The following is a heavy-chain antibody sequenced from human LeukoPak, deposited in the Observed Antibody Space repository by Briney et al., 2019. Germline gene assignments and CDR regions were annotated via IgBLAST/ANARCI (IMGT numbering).Heavy chain of an antibody. J-gene: IGHJ4*02. V-gene: IGHV3-23*01. D-gene: IGHD3-22*01. Sequence: GGSLRLSCAASGFTFSSYAMSWVRQAPGKGLERVSAIGSSDENTYYADSVKGRFTISRDNSKNTLYLQMNSLRAEDTAVYYCAKDWGSYYYDSSGSIDYWGQGTLVTVSS. CDR3: AKDWGSYYYDSSGSIDY. CDR1: GFTFSSYA. CDR2: IGSSDENT.